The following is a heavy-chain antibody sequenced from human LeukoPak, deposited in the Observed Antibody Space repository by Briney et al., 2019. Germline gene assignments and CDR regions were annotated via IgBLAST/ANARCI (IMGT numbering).Heavy chain of an antibody. V-gene: IGHV3-9*01. Sequence: GRSLRLSCAASGFTFDDYAMHWVRQAPGKGLEWVSGISWNSGSIGYADSVKGRFTISRDNAKNTLYLEMNSLRAEDTAMYYCARGGYGYYYMDVWGKGTTVTVSS. CDR2: ISWNSGSI. D-gene: IGHD5-12*01. CDR1: GFTFDDYA. CDR3: ARGGYGYYYMDV. J-gene: IGHJ6*03.